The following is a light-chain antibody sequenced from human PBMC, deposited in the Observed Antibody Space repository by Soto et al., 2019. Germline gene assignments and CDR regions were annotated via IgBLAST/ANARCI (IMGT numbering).Light chain of an antibody. V-gene: IGKV1-5*03. J-gene: IGKJ3*01. CDR1: QSISTW. CDR2: WAS. Sequence: DIHMTQSPATLSASVGDRVTITCRASQSISTWLAWYQQKPGKAPKLLINWASSLESGVPSRFSGSGSGTEFTLTISSLQPDDFATYYCQHYTTYSGTFGPGTKVDIK. CDR3: QHYTTYSGT.